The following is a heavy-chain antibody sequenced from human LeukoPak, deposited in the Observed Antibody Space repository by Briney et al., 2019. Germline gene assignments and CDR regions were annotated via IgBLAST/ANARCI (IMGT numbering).Heavy chain of an antibody. J-gene: IGHJ5*02. Sequence: PGGSLRLSCAASGFTFSSYAMSWVRQAPGKGLEWVSAISGSGGSTYYADSVKGRFTISRDNSKNTLYLQMNSLRAEDTAVYYCARDFLGDDDFWSGYSSEPNWFDPWGQGTLVIVSP. CDR3: ARDFLGDDDFWSGYSSEPNWFDP. D-gene: IGHD3-3*01. CDR1: GFTFSSYA. V-gene: IGHV3-23*01. CDR2: ISGSGGST.